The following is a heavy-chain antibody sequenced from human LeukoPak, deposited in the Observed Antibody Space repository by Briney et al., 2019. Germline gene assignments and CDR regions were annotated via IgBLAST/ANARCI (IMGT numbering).Heavy chain of an antibody. J-gene: IGHJ4*02. D-gene: IGHD3-22*01. V-gene: IGHV3-23*01. CDR3: ARDSDAWGGDYYDSSGPAGFDY. CDR1: GFTFSSYA. CDR2: ISGSGGST. Sequence: GGSLRLSCAASGFTFSSYAMSWVRQAPGKGLEWVSAISGSGGSTYYADSVKGRFTISRDNSKNTLYLQMNSLRAEDTAVYYCARDSDAWGGDYYDSSGPAGFDYWGQGTLVTVSS.